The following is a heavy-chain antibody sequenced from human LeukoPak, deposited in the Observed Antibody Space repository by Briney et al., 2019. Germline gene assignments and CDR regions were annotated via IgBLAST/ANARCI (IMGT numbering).Heavy chain of an antibody. J-gene: IGHJ4*02. V-gene: IGHV1-69*05. D-gene: IGHD3-22*01. CDR2: FIPVLNTS. Sequence: ASVKVSCKASGYTFTSYDINWVRQATGQGLEWMGGFIPVLNTSNYAQKFQGRVTLTTDESASTAYMELSSLRFEDTAVYYCARGTMKNYYDSSAWGQGTLVTVSS. CDR1: GYTFTSYD. CDR3: ARGTMKNYYDSSA.